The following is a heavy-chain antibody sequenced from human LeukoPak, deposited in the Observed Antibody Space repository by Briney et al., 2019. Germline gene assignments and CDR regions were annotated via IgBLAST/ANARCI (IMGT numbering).Heavy chain of an antibody. CDR1: GGSISSYY. Sequence: PSETLSLTCTVSGGSISSYYWSWIRQPPGKGLEWIGYIYYSGSTNYNPSLKSRVTISVDTSKNQFSLKLSSVTAADTAVYYCARAFDYYDGSGYYYYAFDIWGQGTMVTVSS. CDR2: IYYSGST. CDR3: ARAFDYYDGSGYYYYAFDI. V-gene: IGHV4-59*01. D-gene: IGHD3-22*01. J-gene: IGHJ3*02.